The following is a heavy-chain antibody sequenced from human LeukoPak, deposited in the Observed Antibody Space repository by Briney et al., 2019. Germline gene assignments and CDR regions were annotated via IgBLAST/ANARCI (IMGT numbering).Heavy chain of an antibody. CDR3: ARLSGYDFWSGYYGSDY. Sequence: SQTLSLTCAVSGGSISSGGYSWSWIRQPPGKGLEWIGYIYHSGSTYYNPSLKSRVAISVDTSKNQFSLKLSSVTAADTAVYYCARLSGYDFWSGYYGSDYWGQGTLVTVSS. J-gene: IGHJ4*02. D-gene: IGHD3-3*01. CDR1: GGSISSGGYS. V-gene: IGHV4-30-2*03. CDR2: IYHSGST.